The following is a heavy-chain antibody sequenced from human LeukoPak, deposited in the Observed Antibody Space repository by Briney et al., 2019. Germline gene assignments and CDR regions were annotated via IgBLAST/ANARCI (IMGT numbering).Heavy chain of an antibody. CDR2: IRYDGSNK. Sequence: GGSLRLSCAASGFTFSSYGMHWVRQAPGKGLEWVAFIRYDGSNKYYADSVKGRFTISRENSKNTLYLQMNSLRAEDTAVYYCAKDHIYSYGTRDRIGSFDYWGQGTLVTVSS. CDR1: GFTFSSYG. D-gene: IGHD5-18*01. CDR3: AKDHIYSYGTRDRIGSFDY. V-gene: IGHV3-30*02. J-gene: IGHJ4*02.